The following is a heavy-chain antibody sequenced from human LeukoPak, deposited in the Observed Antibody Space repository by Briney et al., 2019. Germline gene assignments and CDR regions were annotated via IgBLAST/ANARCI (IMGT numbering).Heavy chain of an antibody. V-gene: IGHV3-23*01. D-gene: IGHD6-13*01. CDR3: AKDAAGPEY. Sequence: PGGSLRLSCVVSGPTFSSYSMSWVRQAPGKGLEWVSGISARGGDTWYPDSVKGRFTISRDNSKNTLYLQMNSLRAEDTAIYYCAKDAAGPEYWGQGTLVTVSS. J-gene: IGHJ4*02. CDR1: GPTFSSYS. CDR2: ISARGGDT.